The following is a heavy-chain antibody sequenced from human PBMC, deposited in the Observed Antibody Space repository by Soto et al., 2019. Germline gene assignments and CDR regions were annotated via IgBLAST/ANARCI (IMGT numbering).Heavy chain of an antibody. J-gene: IGHJ6*02. CDR3: ARNLGYSSSSGYYGMDV. D-gene: IGHD6-6*01. CDR2: IIPIFGTA. CDR1: GGTFSSYA. Sequence: QVQLVQSGAEVKKPGSSVKVSCKASGGTFSSYAISWVRQAPGQGLEWMGGIIPIFGTANYAQKFQGRVTITADESTSTAYVELSSLRSEDTAVYYCARNLGYSSSSGYYGMDVWGQGTTVTVSS. V-gene: IGHV1-69*01.